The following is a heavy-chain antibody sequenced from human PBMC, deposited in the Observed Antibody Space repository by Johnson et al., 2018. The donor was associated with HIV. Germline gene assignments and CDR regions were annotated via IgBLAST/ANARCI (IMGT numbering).Heavy chain of an antibody. J-gene: IGHJ3*02. CDR1: GFTFDDYA. D-gene: IGHD3-16*01. CDR2: IYSGGST. V-gene: IGHV3-66*02. Sequence: VQLVESVGGLVQPGRSLRLSCAASGFTFDDYAMHWVRQAPGKGLEWVSVIYSGGSTYYADSVKGRFTISRDNSKNTLYLEMNSLRAEDTAVYYCARDYETIWGQGTMVTVSS. CDR3: ARDYETI.